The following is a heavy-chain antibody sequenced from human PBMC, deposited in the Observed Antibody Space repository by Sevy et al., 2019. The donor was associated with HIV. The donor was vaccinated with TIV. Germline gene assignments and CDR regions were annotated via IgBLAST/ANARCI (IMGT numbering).Heavy chain of an antibody. CDR2: INNDGSNT. J-gene: IGHJ3*02. Sequence: GGSLRLSCAASGFTFGNYWMHWVRQAPGKGLVWISRINNDGSNTNYADSVKGRLTTSRDNAKNTLYLQMNSLRAEDTAVYYCGREMISMVPGVPDACDIWGQWTMVTVSS. V-gene: IGHV3-74*01. CDR3: GREMISMVPGVPDACDI. D-gene: IGHD3-10*01. CDR1: GFTFGNYW.